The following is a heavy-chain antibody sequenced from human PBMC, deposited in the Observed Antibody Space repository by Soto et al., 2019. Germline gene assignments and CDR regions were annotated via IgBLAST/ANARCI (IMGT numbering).Heavy chain of an antibody. CDR3: AKHHLYSADAFDL. CDR1: GFNFHTYD. Sequence: GGSLRLSCAASGFNFHTYDMHWVRQPPGKGLEWVAVISFDGSDKYYGDSVKGRFTISRDNSKDTLYLQMNSLRPEDTAVYFCAKHHLYSADAFDLWGQGTLVTVSS. J-gene: IGHJ3*01. V-gene: IGHV3-30*18. D-gene: IGHD2-21*01. CDR2: ISFDGSDK.